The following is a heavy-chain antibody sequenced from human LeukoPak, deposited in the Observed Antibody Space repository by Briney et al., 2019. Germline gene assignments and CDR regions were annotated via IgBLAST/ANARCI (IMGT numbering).Heavy chain of an antibody. D-gene: IGHD2-21*02. Sequence: GASVKVSCKASGYTFTSYGISWVRQAPGQGLEWMGWISAYNSNTNHAQKLQGRVTMTTDTSTSTAYMELRSLRSDDTAVYYCAREYAYCGGDCYSAWGYWGQGTLVTVSS. J-gene: IGHJ4*02. CDR3: AREYAYCGGDCYSAWGY. CDR2: ISAYNSNT. V-gene: IGHV1-18*01. CDR1: GYTFTSYG.